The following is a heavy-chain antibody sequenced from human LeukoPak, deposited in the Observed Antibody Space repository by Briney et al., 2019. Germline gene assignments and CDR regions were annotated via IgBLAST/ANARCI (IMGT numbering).Heavy chain of an antibody. V-gene: IGHV3-33*01. D-gene: IGHD3-9*01. CDR1: GFTFISYG. J-gene: IGHJ6*02. Sequence: PGGSLRLPCAASGFTFISYGMHWVRQAPGKGLEWVAVISNDGSNRYNADSVKGRFTISRDNSKNTLYLQMNSLRAEDSAVYYCARGGYYDILTGYSFYGMDVWGQGTTVTVSS. CDR3: ARGGYYDILTGYSFYGMDV. CDR2: ISNDGSNR.